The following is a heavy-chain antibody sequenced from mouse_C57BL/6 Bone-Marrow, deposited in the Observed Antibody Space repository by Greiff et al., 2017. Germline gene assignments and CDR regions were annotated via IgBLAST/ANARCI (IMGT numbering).Heavy chain of an antibody. Sequence: QVQLKESGAELARPGASVKLSCKASGYTFTSYGISWVKQRTGQGLEWIGEIYPRSGNTYYNEKFKGKATLTADKSSSTAYMELRSLTSEDAAVYFCARSGYWYFDVWGTGTTVTVSS. CDR1: GYTFTSYG. V-gene: IGHV1-81*01. CDR3: ARSGYWYFDV. CDR2: IYPRSGNT. J-gene: IGHJ1*03. D-gene: IGHD3-1*01.